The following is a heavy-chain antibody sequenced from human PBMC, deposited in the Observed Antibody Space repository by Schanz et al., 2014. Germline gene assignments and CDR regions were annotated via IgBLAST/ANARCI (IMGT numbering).Heavy chain of an antibody. Sequence: EVQLVESGGGLVQPGGSLRLSCAASGFTFGNFFMSWVRQAPGKGLEWVANIKQDGIEKYYVDSVKGRFTISIDNAKNSLSLQINCLSADDTAVYYCSRDKGCYYPFDYWGRGTLVTVSS. V-gene: IGHV3-7*01. CDR3: SRDKGCYYPFDY. CDR2: IKQDGIEK. D-gene: IGHD3-10*01. CDR1: GFTFGNFF. J-gene: IGHJ4*02.